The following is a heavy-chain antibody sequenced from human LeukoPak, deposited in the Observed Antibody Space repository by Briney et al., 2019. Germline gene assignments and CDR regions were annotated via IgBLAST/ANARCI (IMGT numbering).Heavy chain of an antibody. CDR3: ARGPPDYSSTSCYAFDAFDI. Sequence: PSETLSLTCTVSGGSISSSSYYWGWIRQPPGKGLEWIGSIYYSGSTYYNPSLKSRVTISVDTSKNQFSLKLSSVTAADTAVYYCARGPPDYSSTSCYAFDAFDIWGQGTMVTVSS. D-gene: IGHD2-2*01. J-gene: IGHJ3*02. CDR2: IYYSGST. V-gene: IGHV4-39*07. CDR1: GGSISSSSYY.